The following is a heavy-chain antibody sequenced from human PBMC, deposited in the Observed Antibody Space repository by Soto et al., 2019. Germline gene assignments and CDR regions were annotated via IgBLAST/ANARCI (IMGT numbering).Heavy chain of an antibody. CDR1: GFSITGNGEG. CDR3: AHGYVQLLATFHYFDS. CDR2: IYWADDK. Sequence: YGPTLVNPTQTLTLTCTFSGFSITGNGEGVGWIRQPPGKALEWLALIYWADDKRYSPSLRNRLTITLDNSKDQVILTMTDMGPADTATYYCAHGYVQLLATFHYFDSWGQGTQVTGSS. V-gene: IGHV2-5*02. J-gene: IGHJ4*02. D-gene: IGHD2-2*01.